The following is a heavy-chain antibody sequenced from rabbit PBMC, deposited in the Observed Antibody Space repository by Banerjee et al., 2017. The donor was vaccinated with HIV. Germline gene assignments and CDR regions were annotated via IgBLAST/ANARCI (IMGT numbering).Heavy chain of an antibody. Sequence: QEQLEESGGGLVKPEGSLTLTCKASGFDLSTDYYYMCWVRQAPGKGLELIACIYTNGGSTWYATWAKGRFTISRTSSTTVALQMTSLTAADTATYFCARHVHFVGSDLWGPGTLVTVS. CDR1: GFDLSTDYYY. CDR2: IYTNGGST. J-gene: IGHJ4*01. CDR3: ARHVHFVGSDL. D-gene: IGHD3-1*01. V-gene: IGHV1S45*01.